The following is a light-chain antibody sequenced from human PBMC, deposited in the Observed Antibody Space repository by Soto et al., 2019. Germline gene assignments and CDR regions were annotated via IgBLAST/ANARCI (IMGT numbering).Light chain of an antibody. V-gene: IGKV1-9*01. CDR1: QGISSY. J-gene: IGKJ5*01. CDR3: QQLNTLPFT. CDR2: EAS. Sequence: IQLTQSPSSLSASVGDRVTITCRASQGISSYLAWYQQKPGKAPKLMIYEASTLQSGVPSRFSGSGSGTEFTLTISGLLPEDFATYHCQQLNTLPFTFGQGTRLDTK.